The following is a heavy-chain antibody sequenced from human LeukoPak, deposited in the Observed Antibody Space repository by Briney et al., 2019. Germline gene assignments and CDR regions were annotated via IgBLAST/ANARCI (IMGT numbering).Heavy chain of an antibody. CDR1: GVPIDSFY. D-gene: IGHD6-13*01. J-gene: IGHJ4*02. Sequence: PSETLSLTCSISGVPIDSFYWSWIRQPPGKGLEWIGYIYYSGSTNYNPSLKSRVTMSVDTSKNQFSLKLSSVTAADTAVYYCVRDAGDYWGQGTLVTVSS. CDR3: VRDAGDY. CDR2: IYYSGST. V-gene: IGHV4-59*01.